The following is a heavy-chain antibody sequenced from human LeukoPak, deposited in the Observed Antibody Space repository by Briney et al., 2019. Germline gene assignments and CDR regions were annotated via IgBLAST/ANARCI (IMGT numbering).Heavy chain of an antibody. J-gene: IGHJ4*02. Sequence: SETLSLTCAVYGGSFSGYYWSWIRQPPGKGLEWIGEINHSGSTNYNPSLKSRVTISLDTSKNQFSLKLSSVTAADTAVYYCAGYYYDSSGYYGSRGQGTLVTVSS. D-gene: IGHD3-22*01. V-gene: IGHV4-34*01. CDR1: GGSFSGYY. CDR2: INHSGST. CDR3: AGYYYDSSGYYGS.